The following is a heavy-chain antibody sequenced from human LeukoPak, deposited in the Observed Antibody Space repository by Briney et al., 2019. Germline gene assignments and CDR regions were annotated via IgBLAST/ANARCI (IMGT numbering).Heavy chain of an antibody. Sequence: GGSLRLSCAASGFTFSSYGMHWVRQAPGKGLEWVAAIWYDGSNKYYADSVKGRFTISRDNSKNTLYLQMNSLRAEDTAVYYCAKVRGSYELDYFDYWGQGTLVTVSS. D-gene: IGHD1-26*01. J-gene: IGHJ4*02. CDR2: IWYDGSNK. V-gene: IGHV3-33*06. CDR3: AKVRGSYELDYFDY. CDR1: GFTFSSYG.